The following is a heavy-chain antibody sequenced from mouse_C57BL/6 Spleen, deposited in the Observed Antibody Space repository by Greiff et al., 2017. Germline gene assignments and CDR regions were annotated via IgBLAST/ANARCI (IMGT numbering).Heavy chain of an antibody. V-gene: IGHV5-17*01. CDR3: ARRDYGSIYAMDY. J-gene: IGHJ4*01. D-gene: IGHD1-1*01. CDR2: ISSGSSTI. Sequence: DVKLVESGGGLVKPGGSLKLSCAASGFTFSDYGMHWVRQAPEKGLEWVAYISSGSSTIYYADTVKGRFPISRDNAKNTLFLQMTSLRSEDTAMYYCARRDYGSIYAMDYWGQGTSVTVSS. CDR1: GFTFSDYG.